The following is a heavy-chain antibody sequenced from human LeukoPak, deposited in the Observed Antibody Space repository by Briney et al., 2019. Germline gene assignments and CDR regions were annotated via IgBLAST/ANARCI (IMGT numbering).Heavy chain of an antibody. J-gene: IGHJ3*02. CDR2: FYYRGNT. CDR1: GGSVTNSSGYY. D-gene: IGHD2-21*02. Sequence: SETLSLTCSVSGGSVTNSSGYYWAWIRQPPGKGLEWIGSFYYRGNTYYNLSLKSRLTISVDTSKDQFSLKMSSVTATDTAIYYCARRRGDPGAFDIWGQGTQVTVSS. CDR3: ARRRGDPGAFDI. V-gene: IGHV4-39*01.